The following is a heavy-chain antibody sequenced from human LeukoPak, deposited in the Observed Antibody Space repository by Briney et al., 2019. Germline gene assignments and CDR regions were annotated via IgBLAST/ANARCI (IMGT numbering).Heavy chain of an antibody. Sequence: ASVKVSCKTSGYTFTSYGLYWVRQAPGQGLEWMGWISGYNAETNYARKFQGRVTMTTDTSTTTAYMELTSLTSDDTALYYCAREGDSAGWYRPAFRLLDYWGQGTMDTVSS. CDR2: ISGYNAET. CDR1: GYTFTSYG. V-gene: IGHV1-18*01. D-gene: IGHD6-19*01. J-gene: IGHJ4*02. CDR3: AREGDSAGWYRPAFRLLDY.